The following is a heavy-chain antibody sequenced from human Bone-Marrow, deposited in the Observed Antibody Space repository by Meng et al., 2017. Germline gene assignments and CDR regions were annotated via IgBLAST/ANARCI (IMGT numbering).Heavy chain of an antibody. Sequence: QVVLQESGPGLVKPSGPLSLPCVCCGGSISSSNWWSWVRQPPGKGLEWIGEIYHSGSTNYNPSLKSRVTISVDKSKNQFSLKLSSVTAADTAVYYCARGSSSSWPNFDYWGQGTLVTVSS. CDR3: ARGSSSSWPNFDY. V-gene: IGHV4-4*02. D-gene: IGHD6-13*01. CDR2: IYHSGST. CDR1: GGSISSSNW. J-gene: IGHJ4*02.